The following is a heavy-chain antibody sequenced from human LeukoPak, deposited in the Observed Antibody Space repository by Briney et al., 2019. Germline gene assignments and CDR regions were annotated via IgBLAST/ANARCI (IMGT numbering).Heavy chain of an antibody. CDR3: ARALRTSRAFDI. V-gene: IGHV3-7*01. Sequence: GGSLRLSCAASGFTFTIYWMSWVRQAPGKGREWVANIKQDGSEKYYVDSVKGRFTISRDNAKNSLHLQMNSLRAEDTAVYYCARALRTSRAFDIWGQGTMVTVSS. CDR1: GFTFTIYW. J-gene: IGHJ3*02. CDR2: IKQDGSEK. D-gene: IGHD1-14*01.